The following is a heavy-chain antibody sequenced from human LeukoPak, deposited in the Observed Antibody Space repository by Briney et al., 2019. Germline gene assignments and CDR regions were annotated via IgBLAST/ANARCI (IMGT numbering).Heavy chain of an antibody. D-gene: IGHD3-22*01. CDR3: SSGYYRYIDY. J-gene: IGHJ4*02. Sequence: GGSLRLSCSASGFTFSSYAMHWVRQAPGKGLEWVSVIYSGGSTYYADSVKGRFTTSRDNSKNTLYLQMNSLRAEDTAVYYCSSGYYRYIDYWGQGTLVTVSS. CDR1: GFTFSSYA. V-gene: IGHV3-53*01. CDR2: IYSGGST.